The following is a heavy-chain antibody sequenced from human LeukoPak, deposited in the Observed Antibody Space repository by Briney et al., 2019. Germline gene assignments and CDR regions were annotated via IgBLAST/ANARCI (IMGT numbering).Heavy chain of an antibody. CDR1: GYSFTTYW. J-gene: IGHJ4*02. CDR3: ARSYDSSGYYVGLDY. V-gene: IGHV5-51*04. D-gene: IGHD3-22*01. Sequence: GESLKISCKGSGYSFTTYWISWVRQMPGKGLEWMGIIYPADSDTKYSPSFQGQVTISVDKPSNTAYLKWSSLQASDTAMYYCARSYDSSGYYVGLDYWGQGTLVTVSS. CDR2: IYPADSDT.